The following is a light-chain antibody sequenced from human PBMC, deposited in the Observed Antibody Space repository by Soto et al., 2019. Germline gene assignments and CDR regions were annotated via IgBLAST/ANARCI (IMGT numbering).Light chain of an antibody. J-gene: IGLJ3*02. CDR1: SSDVGGYNY. Sequence: QSALTQPASVSGSPGQSITISCTGTSSDVGGYNYVSWYQQNPGKAPKLMIYEVSNRPSGVSNRFSGSKSGNTASLTISGLLAEDEADYYCSSFTSINTWVFGGGTKLTVL. CDR2: EVS. V-gene: IGLV2-14*01. CDR3: SSFTSINTWV.